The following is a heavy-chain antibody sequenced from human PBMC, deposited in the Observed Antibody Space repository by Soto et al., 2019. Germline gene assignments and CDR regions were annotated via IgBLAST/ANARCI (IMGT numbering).Heavy chain of an antibody. V-gene: IGHV5-10-1*01. CDR2: IDPSDSYT. CDR1: GYSFTSYW. J-gene: IGHJ4*02. D-gene: IGHD3-22*01. Sequence: PGESLKISCKGSGYSFTSYWISWVRQMPGKGLEWMGRIDPSDSYTNYSPSFQGHVTISADKSISTAYLQWSSLKASDTAMYYCARENSGYYYSDYWGQGTMVTVSS. CDR3: ARENSGYYYSDY.